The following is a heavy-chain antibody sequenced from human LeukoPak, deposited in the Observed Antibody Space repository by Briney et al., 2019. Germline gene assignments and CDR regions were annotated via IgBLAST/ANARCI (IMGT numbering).Heavy chain of an antibody. CDR2: ISWNSGSI. CDR3: AKAANIGYCSSTSCYFDY. Sequence: GGSLRLSCAASGFTFDDYAMHWVRQAPGKGLEWVSGISWNSGSIGYADSVKGRFTISRDNAKNSLYLQMNSLRAEDMALYYCAKAANIGYCSSTSCYFDYWGRGTLVTVSS. D-gene: IGHD2-2*01. CDR1: GFTFDDYA. V-gene: IGHV3-9*03. J-gene: IGHJ4*02.